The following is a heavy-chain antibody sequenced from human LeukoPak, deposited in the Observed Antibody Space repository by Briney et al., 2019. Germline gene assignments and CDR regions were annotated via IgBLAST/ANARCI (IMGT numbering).Heavy chain of an antibody. CDR2: ISGSGGST. CDR3: AREYSSLFDY. Sequence: GGTLRLSCAASGFTFSSYGMSWVRQAPGKGLEWVSAISGSGGSTYYADSVKGRFTISRDNSKNSLYLQMNSLRAEDTAVYSCAREYSSLFDYWGQGTLVTVSS. J-gene: IGHJ4*02. V-gene: IGHV3-23*01. D-gene: IGHD6-13*01. CDR1: GFTFSSYG.